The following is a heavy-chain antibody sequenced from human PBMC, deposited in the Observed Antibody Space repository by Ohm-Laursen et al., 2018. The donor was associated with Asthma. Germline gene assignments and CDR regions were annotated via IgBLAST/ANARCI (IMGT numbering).Heavy chain of an antibody. CDR2: GGSYYDGGLK. Sequence: SLRLSCAAPGFTFSSYGMHWVRQAPGKGLEWVAVGGSYYDGGLKYYADSVNGRFTVSRDDSKNTLYLQMNSLRPDDTAVYYCARDVMEWYLPAFDFWGQGTLVTVSP. V-gene: IGHV3-30*03. D-gene: IGHD3-3*01. CDR1: GFTFSSYG. CDR3: ARDVMEWYLPAFDF. J-gene: IGHJ4*02.